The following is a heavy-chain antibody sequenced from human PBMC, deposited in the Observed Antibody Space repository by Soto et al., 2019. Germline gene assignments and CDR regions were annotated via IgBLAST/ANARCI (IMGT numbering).Heavy chain of an antibody. CDR3: ARLLGGLHFDY. CDR2: VHHSGTT. D-gene: IGHD6-25*01. Sequence: SETLSLTCTVSGDSISTYYGTWIRQSPGQGPEWIGYVHHSGTTNYNPSLASRVTMSFDTSKNQFSLTLNSVTAADSAVYYCARLLGGLHFDYWGQGTLVTVSS. V-gene: IGHV4-59*12. CDR1: GDSISTYY. J-gene: IGHJ4*02.